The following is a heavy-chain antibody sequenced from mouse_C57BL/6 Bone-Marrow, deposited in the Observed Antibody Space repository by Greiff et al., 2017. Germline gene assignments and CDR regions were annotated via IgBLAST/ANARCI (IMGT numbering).Heavy chain of an antibody. CDR3: GGLEGYDGTFAY. J-gene: IGHJ3*01. Sequence: EVQLVESGGGLVQPKGSLKLSCAASGFSFNTYAMNWVRQAPGKGLEWVARIRSKSNNYATYYADSGKDRFTIYRDDSESMLYLQMINLKTEDTAMYYGGGLEGYDGTFAYGGQGTLVTVSA. D-gene: IGHD2-2*01. V-gene: IGHV10-1*01. CDR1: GFSFNTYA. CDR2: IRSKSNNYAT.